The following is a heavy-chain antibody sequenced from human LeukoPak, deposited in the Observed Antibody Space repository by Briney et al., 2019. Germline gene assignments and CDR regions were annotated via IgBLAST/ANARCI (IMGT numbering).Heavy chain of an antibody. V-gene: IGHV4-34*01. CDR1: GGSFSGYY. J-gene: IGHJ1*01. D-gene: IGHD2-2*02. Sequence: SETLSLTCAVYGGSFSGYYWSWIRQPPGKGLEWIGEINHSESTNYNPSLKSRVTISVDTSKNQFSLKLSSVTAADTAVYYCASPVYPGPQYFQHWGQGTLVTVSS. CDR3: ASPVYPGPQYFQH. CDR2: INHSEST.